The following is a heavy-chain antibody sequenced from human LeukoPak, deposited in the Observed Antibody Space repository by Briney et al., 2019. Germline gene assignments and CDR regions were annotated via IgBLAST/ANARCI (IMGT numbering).Heavy chain of an antibody. V-gene: IGHV1-69*13. D-gene: IGHD4-17*01. Sequence: SVKVSCKASGGTFSSYAISWVRQAPGQGLEWMGGIIPIFGTANYAQKFQGRVTITADESTSTDYMELSSLRSEDTAVYYCAREMGDYVSQNWFDPWGQGTLVTVSS. CDR1: GGTFSSYA. CDR3: AREMGDYVSQNWFDP. CDR2: IIPIFGTA. J-gene: IGHJ5*02.